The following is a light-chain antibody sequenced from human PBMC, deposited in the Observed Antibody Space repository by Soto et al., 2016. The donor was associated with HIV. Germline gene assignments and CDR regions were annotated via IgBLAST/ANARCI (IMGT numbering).Light chain of an antibody. Sequence: SYVLTQPPSLSVAPRKTARITCGGDNVGSKSVHWYQQKTGQAPVLVVYDDSDRPSGIPERFSGSNSGNTATLTISRVEAGDEADYYCQVWDVSSDHVVFGGGTKADRP. J-gene: IGLJ2*01. V-gene: IGLV3-21*03. CDR3: QVWDVSSDHVV. CDR2: DDS. CDR1: NVGSKS.